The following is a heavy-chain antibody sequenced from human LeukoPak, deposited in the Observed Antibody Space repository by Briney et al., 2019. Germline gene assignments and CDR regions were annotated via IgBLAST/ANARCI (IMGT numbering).Heavy chain of an antibody. V-gene: IGHV4-61*01. CDR2: IYYSGGT. CDR3: ASSRLNYDFWSGYQPSYGMDV. CDR1: GGSVSSGSYY. D-gene: IGHD3-3*01. J-gene: IGHJ6*02. Sequence: SETLSLTCTVSGGSVSSGSYYWSWIRQPPGKGLEWIGYIYYSGGTNYNPSLKSRVTISVDTSKNQFSLKLSSVTAADTAVYYCASSRLNYDFWSGYQPSYGMDVWGQGTTVTVSS.